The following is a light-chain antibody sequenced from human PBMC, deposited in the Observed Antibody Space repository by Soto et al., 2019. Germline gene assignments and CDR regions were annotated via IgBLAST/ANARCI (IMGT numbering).Light chain of an antibody. J-gene: IGLJ2*01. CDR2: EVT. V-gene: IGLV2-14*01. CDR1: GSDVGAYIY. CDR3: SSYTSSSTPVV. Sequence: QSALTQPASVSGSPGQSITISCTGSGSDVGAYIYVSWYQQHPDKAPKLLIFEVTNRPSGVSDRFSGSKSGNTASLTISSLQAEDEADYYCSSYTSSSTPVVFGGGTKVTVL.